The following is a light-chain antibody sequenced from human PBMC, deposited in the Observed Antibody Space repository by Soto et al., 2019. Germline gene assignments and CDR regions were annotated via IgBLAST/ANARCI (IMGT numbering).Light chain of an antibody. V-gene: IGKV3-20*01. CDR2: DAS. J-gene: IGKJ1*01. CDR3: QQYGSSPQT. CDR1: QSVSSSY. Sequence: DIELTQSPGTLSLSAGERATLSCRASQSVSSSYLAWYQQKPGQAPRLLIYDASSRATGIPDRFSGSGSGTDFTLTISRLEPEDFAMYYCQQYGSSPQTFGQGTKVAIK.